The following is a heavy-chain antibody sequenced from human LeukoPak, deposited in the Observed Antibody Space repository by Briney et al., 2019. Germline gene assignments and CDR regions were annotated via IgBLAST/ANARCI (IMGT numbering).Heavy chain of an antibody. J-gene: IGHJ5*02. CDR3: ARGGIEDIVVVPAAHYNWFDP. CDR2: INPNSGGT. CDR1: GYTFTGYY. D-gene: IGHD2-2*01. V-gene: IGHV1-2*04. Sequence: ASVKVSCKASGYTFTGYYMHWVRQAPGQGLEWMGWINPNSGGTNYAQKFQGWVTMTRDTSISTAYMELSRLRSDDTAVYYCARGGIEDIVVVPAAHYNWFDPWGQGTLVTVSS.